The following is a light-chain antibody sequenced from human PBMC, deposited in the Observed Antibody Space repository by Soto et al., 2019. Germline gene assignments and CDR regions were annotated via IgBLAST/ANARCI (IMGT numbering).Light chain of an antibody. J-gene: IGKJ1*01. CDR1: QSISGS. CDR3: QQYNGYWT. Sequence: GDRVTITCRASQSISGSLAWYQQKPGKAPKLLIFEVSNLKSGVPSRFSGSGSGTEYTLTISRLQPDDSASYYCQQYNGYWTFGQGTRVEIK. CDR2: EVS. V-gene: IGKV1-5*03.